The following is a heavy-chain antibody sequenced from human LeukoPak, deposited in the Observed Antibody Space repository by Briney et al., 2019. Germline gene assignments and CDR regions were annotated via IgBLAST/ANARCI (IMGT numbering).Heavy chain of an antibody. CDR3: ARKDPVTPSDDASDI. Sequence: ASVKVSCKASGYAFSNYGINWMGQAPGQGLEGMGWISAYTGNTGYAQKFQGRVTMTTDTSASTAYMELRSLRSDDTAVYYCARKDPVTPSDDASDIWGQGTMVTVSS. CDR1: GYAFSNYG. CDR2: ISAYTGNT. V-gene: IGHV1-18*01. J-gene: IGHJ3*02. D-gene: IGHD5-18*01.